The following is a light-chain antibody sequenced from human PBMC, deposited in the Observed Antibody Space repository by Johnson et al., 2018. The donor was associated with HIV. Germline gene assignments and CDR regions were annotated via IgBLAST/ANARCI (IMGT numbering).Light chain of an antibody. CDR2: DNN. V-gene: IGLV1-51*01. CDR3: GTWDSSLSAYV. J-gene: IGLJ1*01. CDR1: SSNIGNNY. Sequence: QSVLTQPPSVSAAPGQKVTISCSGSSSNIGNNYVSWYQQLPGTAPKLLIYDNNKRPSEIPDRFSGSKSGTSATLGITGLQTEDEAEYYCGTWDSSLSAYVFGTDQSHRP.